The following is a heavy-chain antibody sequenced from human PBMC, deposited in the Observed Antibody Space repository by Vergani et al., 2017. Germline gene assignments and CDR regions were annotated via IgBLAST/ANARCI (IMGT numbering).Heavy chain of an antibody. CDR2: IYHSGIT. CDR3: ARLGSNSGYVYPVDY. Sequence: QVQLQESGPGLVKPSETLSLTCAVSGYSISSGYYWGWMRQPPEKGLEWIGSIYHSGITYYNPSLRSRITISVDTSKNLLSLILTSVTAADTAFYYGARLGSNSGYVYPVDYWGQGTLVTVSS. V-gene: IGHV4-38-2*01. CDR1: GYSISSGYY. J-gene: IGHJ4*02. D-gene: IGHD5-12*01.